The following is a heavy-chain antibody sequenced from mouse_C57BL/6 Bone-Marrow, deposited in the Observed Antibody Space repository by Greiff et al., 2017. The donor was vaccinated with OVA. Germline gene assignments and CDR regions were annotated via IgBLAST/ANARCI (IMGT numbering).Heavy chain of an antibody. CDR1: GYSFTGYY. J-gene: IGHJ4*01. D-gene: IGHD1-1*01. Sequence: EVKLMESGPELVKPGASVKISCKASGYSFTGYYMHWVKQSHGNILDWIGYIYPYNGVSSYNQKFKGKATLTVDKSSSTAYMELRSLTSEDSAVYYGARRTTVVATDAMDYWGQGTSVTVSS. CDR3: ARRTTVVATDAMDY. CDR2: IYPYNGVS. V-gene: IGHV1-31*01.